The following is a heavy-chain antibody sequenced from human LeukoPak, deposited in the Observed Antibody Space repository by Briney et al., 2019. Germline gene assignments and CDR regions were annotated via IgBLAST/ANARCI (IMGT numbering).Heavy chain of an antibody. J-gene: IGHJ4*02. CDR3: AKPQGLYGSGSYYRFPPDY. V-gene: IGHV3-30*18. D-gene: IGHD3-10*01. CDR2: ISYDGSNK. CDR1: GFTFSSYG. Sequence: GGSLRLSCAASGFTFSSYGMHWVRQAPGKGLEWVAVISYDGSNKYYADSVKGRFTISRDNSKNTLYLQMNSLRAEDTAAYYCAKPQGLYGSGSYYRFPPDYWGQGTLVTVSS.